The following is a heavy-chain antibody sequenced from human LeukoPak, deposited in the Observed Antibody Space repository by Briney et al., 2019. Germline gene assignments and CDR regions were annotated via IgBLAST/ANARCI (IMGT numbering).Heavy chain of an antibody. CDR3: AKDQDWELLHPFDY. CDR2: ISYDGSNK. Sequence: QAGGSLRLSCAASGFTFSSYGMHWVRQAPGKGLEWVAVISYDGSNKYYADSVKGRFTISRDNSKNTLYLQMNSLRAEDTAVYYCAKDQDWELLHPFDYWGRGTLVTVSS. J-gene: IGHJ4*02. CDR1: GFTFSSYG. V-gene: IGHV3-30*18. D-gene: IGHD1-26*01.